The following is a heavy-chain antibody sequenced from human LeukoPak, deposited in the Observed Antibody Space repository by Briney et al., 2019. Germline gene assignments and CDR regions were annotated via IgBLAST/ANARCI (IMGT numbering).Heavy chain of an antibody. Sequence: GGSLRLSCAASGFTFSSHALSWVRQAPGKGLEWVSSLSGSGYNTYYADSVKGRFTISRDNSKNTVYLQMNSLRAEDTAVYYCAKDPYGTRYFVYWGQGTLVTVSS. CDR1: GFTFSSHA. J-gene: IGHJ4*02. CDR3: AKDPYGTRYFVY. V-gene: IGHV3-23*01. CDR2: LSGSGYNT. D-gene: IGHD2-2*01.